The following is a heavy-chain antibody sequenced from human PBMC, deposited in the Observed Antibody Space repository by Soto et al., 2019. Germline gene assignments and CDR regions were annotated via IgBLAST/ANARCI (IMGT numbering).Heavy chain of an antibody. D-gene: IGHD6-19*01. V-gene: IGHV1-69*13. Sequence: ASVKVSCKASRVAFSKFIVTWVRQAPGLGLEGVGGIIPIFGTANYAQKFQGRVTITADESTSTSYMEVNNLRSEDTAVYYCAKVRYSSPMGYYYGMDVWGQGTTVTV. CDR1: RVAFSKFI. CDR2: IIPIFGTA. CDR3: AKVRYSSPMGYYYGMDV. J-gene: IGHJ6*02.